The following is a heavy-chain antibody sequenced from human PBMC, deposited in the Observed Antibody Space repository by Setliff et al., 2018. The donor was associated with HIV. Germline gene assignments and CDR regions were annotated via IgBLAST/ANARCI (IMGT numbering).Heavy chain of an antibody. CDR2: IYYSGNT. J-gene: IGHJ4*02. D-gene: IGHD5-18*01. Sequence: SETLSLTCTVSGGSLSSSNYYCGWIRQPPGKGLEWIGSIYYSGNTYYNPSLKSRVTISGDTSKKQFSLKLRAVTAADSAVYYCARVARYSYGSFESWGQGTLVTVSS. CDR1: GGSLSSSNYY. V-gene: IGHV4-39*01. CDR3: ARVARYSYGSFES.